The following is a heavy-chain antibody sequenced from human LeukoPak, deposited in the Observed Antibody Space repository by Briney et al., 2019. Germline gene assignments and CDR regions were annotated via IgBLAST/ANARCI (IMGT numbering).Heavy chain of an antibody. CDR3: ARHGERGYSYGHDY. Sequence: SETLSLTCAVYGGSFSGYYRSWIRQPPGKGLEWIGEINHSGSTNYNPSLKSRVTISVDTSKNQLSLKLSSVTAADTAVYYCARHGERGYSYGHDYWGQGTLVTVSS. V-gene: IGHV4-34*01. D-gene: IGHD5-18*01. CDR2: INHSGST. CDR1: GGSFSGYY. J-gene: IGHJ4*02.